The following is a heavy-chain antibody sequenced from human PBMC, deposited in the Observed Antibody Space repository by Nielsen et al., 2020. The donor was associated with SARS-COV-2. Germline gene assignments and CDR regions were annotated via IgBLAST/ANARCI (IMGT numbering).Heavy chain of an antibody. CDR2: ISGSGGST. CDR3: AKATTVTTSPI. Sequence: GESLKISCAASGFTFSSYAMSWVRQAPGKGLEWVSAISGSGGSTYYADSVKSRFTISRDNSKNTLYLQMNSLRAEDTAVYYCAKATTVTTSPIWGQGTMVTVSS. D-gene: IGHD4-17*01. CDR1: GFTFSSYA. J-gene: IGHJ3*02. V-gene: IGHV3-23*01.